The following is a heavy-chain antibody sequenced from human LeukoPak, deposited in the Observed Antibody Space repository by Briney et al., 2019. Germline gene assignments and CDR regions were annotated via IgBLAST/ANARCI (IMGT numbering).Heavy chain of an antibody. J-gene: IGHJ4*02. CDR2: IYHSGST. D-gene: IGHD5-12*01. CDR3: ARGGYDHPDY. V-gene: IGHV4-59*12. CDR1: GGSISNYY. Sequence: PSETLSLTCTVSGGSISNYYWSWIRQPPGKGLEWIGYIYHSGSTYYNPSLKSRVTISVDRSKNQFSLKLSSVTAADTAVYYCARGGYDHPDYWGQGTLVTVSS.